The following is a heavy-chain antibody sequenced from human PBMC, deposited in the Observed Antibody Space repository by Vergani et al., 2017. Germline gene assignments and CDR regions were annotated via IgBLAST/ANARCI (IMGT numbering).Heavy chain of an antibody. J-gene: IGHJ6*02. Sequence: QVQLVQSGAEVKKPGASVKVSCKASGYTFTSYYMHWVRQAPGQGLEWMGIINPSGGSTSYAQKFQGRVTMTRDTSTSTVYMELSSLRSEDTAVYYCATGERGTRPAHYYYYYGMDVWGQGTTVTVSS. CDR3: ATGERGTRPAHYYYYYGMDV. D-gene: IGHD2-8*01. V-gene: IGHV1-46*01. CDR2: INPSGGST. CDR1: GYTFTSYY.